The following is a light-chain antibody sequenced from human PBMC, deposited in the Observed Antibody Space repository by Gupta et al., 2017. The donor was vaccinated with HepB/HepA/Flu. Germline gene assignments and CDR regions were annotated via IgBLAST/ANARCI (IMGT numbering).Light chain of an antibody. CDR3: CSYAGSYWV. Sequence: QSALTQPRSVSGSPGQSVTISCTGTSSDVGGYNYVSWYQQHPGKAPKFMIYDVSKRPSGVPDRCSGSKSGNTASLTISGLQAEDEADYYCCSYAGSYWVFGGVTKLTVL. V-gene: IGLV2-11*01. J-gene: IGLJ2*01. CDR2: DVS. CDR1: SSDVGGYNY.